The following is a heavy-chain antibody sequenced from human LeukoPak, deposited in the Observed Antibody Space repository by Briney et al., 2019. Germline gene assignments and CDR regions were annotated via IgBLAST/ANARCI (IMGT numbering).Heavy chain of an antibody. CDR2: INQYGNDK. D-gene: IGHD3-22*01. CDR1: GVSFSNYW. J-gene: IGHJ4*02. CDR3: LREETIVVIREPPP. Sequence: GGSLRLSCEASGVSFSNYWMSWGRQAPGKGLEWVANINQYGNDKYYVDSVKGRFTISRDNAKNSLDLQMNSLRVEDTAIYYCLREETIVVIREPPPRGQGTLVTVSS. V-gene: IGHV3-7*01.